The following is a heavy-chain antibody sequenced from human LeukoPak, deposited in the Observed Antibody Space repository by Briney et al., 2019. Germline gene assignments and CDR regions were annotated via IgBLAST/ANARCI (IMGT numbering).Heavy chain of an antibody. J-gene: IGHJ3*02. Sequence: ASVKVSCKASGYTFTSYSMNWVRQAPGQGLEWLGWINTNTGNPTYAQGFTGRFVFSLDTSVNTAYLQISSLKAEDTAVYYCARVVHPYDYESSGLTYDAFDIWGQGTMVTVSS. V-gene: IGHV7-4-1*02. D-gene: IGHD3-22*01. CDR3: ARVVHPYDYESSGLTYDAFDI. CDR2: INTNTGNP. CDR1: GYTFTSYS.